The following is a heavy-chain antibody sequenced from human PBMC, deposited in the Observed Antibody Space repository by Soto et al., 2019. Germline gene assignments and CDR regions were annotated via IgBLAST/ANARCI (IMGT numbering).Heavy chain of an antibody. J-gene: IGHJ3*02. D-gene: IGHD6-19*01. CDR3: ARGSSGWAHDPFDI. V-gene: IGHV5-51*01. CDR1: GYSFSVYW. Sequence: PGESLKISCKGSGYSFSVYWIGWVRQMPGKGLEWMGIIYPGDSDTRYSPSFQGQVTISADRSISTAYLQWSSLKASGTAMFYCARGSSGWAHDPFDIWGQGTMVTVSS. CDR2: IYPGDSDT.